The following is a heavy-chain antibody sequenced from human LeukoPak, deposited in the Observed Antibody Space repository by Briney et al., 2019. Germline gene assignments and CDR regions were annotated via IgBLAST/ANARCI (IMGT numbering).Heavy chain of an antibody. Sequence: ASVKVSCKASGVKFSSYAISWVRQAPGQGLEWMGWINPNSGGTNYAQKFQGRVTMTRDTSISTAYMELSRLRSDDTAVHYCARGGNSLGFDYWGQGTLVTVSS. J-gene: IGHJ4*02. D-gene: IGHD4-23*01. V-gene: IGHV1-2*02. CDR1: GVKFSSYA. CDR2: INPNSGGT. CDR3: ARGGNSLGFDY.